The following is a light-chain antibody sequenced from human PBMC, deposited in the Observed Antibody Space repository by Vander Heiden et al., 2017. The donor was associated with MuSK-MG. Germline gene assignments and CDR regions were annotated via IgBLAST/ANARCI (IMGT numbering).Light chain of an antibody. J-gene: IGKJ1*01. CDR3: QQNYSTPWT. V-gene: IGKV4-1*01. CDR2: WAS. CDR1: QSVLSSYNNKSY. Sequence: DIVMPHSPHPLPVSLGEGSPFHCKSIQSVLSSYNNKSYLDWYQQIPGQPPKLFIYWASTRESGVPDRFSGSGSGTDFTLTISSLQAEDVAFYYCQQNYSTPWTFGQGTKVEIK.